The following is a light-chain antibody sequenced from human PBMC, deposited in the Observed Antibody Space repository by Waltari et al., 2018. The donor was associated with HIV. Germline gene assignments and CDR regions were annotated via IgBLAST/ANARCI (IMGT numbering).Light chain of an antibody. CDR1: SSNIGAGYD. J-gene: IGLJ2*01. CDR2: DNT. Sequence: QSVLTQPPSVSGAPGQRVTISCTGNSSNIGAGYDVHWYQQLPGKAPKLLISDNTNRPSGVPDRFSGSKSGTSASLAITGLRAEDEADYYCQSYPASLTVSLIVGGGTRLTVL. CDR3: QSYPASLTVSLI. V-gene: IGLV1-40*01.